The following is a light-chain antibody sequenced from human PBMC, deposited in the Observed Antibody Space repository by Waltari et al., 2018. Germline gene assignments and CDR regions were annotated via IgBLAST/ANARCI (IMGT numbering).Light chain of an antibody. Sequence: QSVLTQPPSVSAAPGQKVTIPCSGSPSNIGTNYFPWYQQLPGAAPKVFIYESEKRPSGIPDRFSGSKSGTSASLGITGLQTGDEAAYYCGTWDNNLSALVFGGGTKLTVL. V-gene: IGLV1-51*02. CDR1: PSNIGTNY. CDR3: GTWDNNLSALV. CDR2: ESE. J-gene: IGLJ2*01.